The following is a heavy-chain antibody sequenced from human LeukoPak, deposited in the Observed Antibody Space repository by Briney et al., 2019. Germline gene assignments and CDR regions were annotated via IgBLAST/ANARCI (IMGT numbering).Heavy chain of an antibody. V-gene: IGHV4-59*01. CDR3: ARADYGDYRAFDI. J-gene: IGHJ3*02. Sequence: SETLSLTCTVSGSSISSYYWSWIRQPPGKGLEWIGYISYSGSTKYIPSLKSRVTISVDTSKNQFSLKLSSVTAADTAVYYCARADYGDYRAFDIWGQGTMVTVSS. D-gene: IGHD4-17*01. CDR2: ISYSGST. CDR1: GSSISSYY.